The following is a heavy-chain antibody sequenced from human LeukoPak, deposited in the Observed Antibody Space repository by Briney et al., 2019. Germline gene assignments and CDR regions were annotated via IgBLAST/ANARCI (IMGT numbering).Heavy chain of an antibody. D-gene: IGHD6-19*01. CDR1: GYTFTSYA. CDR2: INAGNGNT. V-gene: IGHV1-3*01. J-gene: IGHJ4*02. Sequence: ASVKVSCKASGYTFTSYAMHWVRQAPGQRLEWMGWINAGNGNTKYSQKLQGRVTMTTDTSTSTAYMELRSLRSDDTAVYYCARGAGTIDYWGQGTLVTVSS. CDR3: ARGAGTIDY.